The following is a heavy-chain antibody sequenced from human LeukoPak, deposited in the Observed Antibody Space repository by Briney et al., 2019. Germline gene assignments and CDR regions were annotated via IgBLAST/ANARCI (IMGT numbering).Heavy chain of an antibody. CDR1: GYTFTGYY. V-gene: IGHV1-2*02. J-gene: IGHJ6*02. D-gene: IGHD3-3*01. CDR3: ARITILGVVTDPQYYYYGMDV. Sequence: ASVKVSCKASGYTFTGYYMHWVRQAPGQGLEWMGWINPNSGGTNYAQKFQGRVTMTRDTSISTAYMELSRLRSDDTAVYYCARITILGVVTDPQYYYYGMDVWGQGTTVTVSS. CDR2: INPNSGGT.